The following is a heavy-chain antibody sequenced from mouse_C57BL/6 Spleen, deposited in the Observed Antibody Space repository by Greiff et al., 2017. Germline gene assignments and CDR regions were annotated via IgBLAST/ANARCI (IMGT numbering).Heavy chain of an antibody. CDR2: FYPGDGDP. V-gene: IGHV1-80*01. CDR1: ASASGSTG. Sequence: QVQLQQSGAELVKPGASVKISCKLSASASGSTGLNWGKQGLGRGFEGMGQFYPGDGDPNYNGKFKGKATLTADKSSSTAYMQLSSLTSEDSAVYFCARHDGYYAMDYWGQGTSVTVSS. J-gene: IGHJ4*01. D-gene: IGHD2-3*01. CDR3: ARHDGYYAMDY.